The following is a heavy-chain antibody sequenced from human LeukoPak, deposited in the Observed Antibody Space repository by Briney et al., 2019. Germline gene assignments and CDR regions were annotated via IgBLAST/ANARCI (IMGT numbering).Heavy chain of an antibody. Sequence: GGSLRLSCAASGFTFDDYAMHWVRQAPGKGLEWVSGISWNSGSIGYADSVKGRFTISRDNAKNSLYLQMNSLRAEDTALYYCAKDMAAAAGRSPLDYWGQGTLVTVSS. CDR3: AKDMAAAAGRSPLDY. CDR1: GFTFDDYA. D-gene: IGHD6-13*01. J-gene: IGHJ4*02. CDR2: ISWNSGSI. V-gene: IGHV3-9*01.